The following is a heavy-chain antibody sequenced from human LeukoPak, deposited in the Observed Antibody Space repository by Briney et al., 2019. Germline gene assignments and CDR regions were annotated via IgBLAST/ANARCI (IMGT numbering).Heavy chain of an antibody. CDR2: IYYSGSA. V-gene: IGHV4-39*07. CDR1: GGSISSSSYY. Sequence: SETLSLTCTVSGGSISSSSYYRGWIRQPPGEGLEWIGSIYYSGSAYYNPSLKSRVSISVDTSKNQFSLKLRSVTAADTAVYYCASPMAWAHNRRDSDYWGLGTLVTVSS. J-gene: IGHJ4*02. D-gene: IGHD5-24*01. CDR3: ASPMAWAHNRRDSDY.